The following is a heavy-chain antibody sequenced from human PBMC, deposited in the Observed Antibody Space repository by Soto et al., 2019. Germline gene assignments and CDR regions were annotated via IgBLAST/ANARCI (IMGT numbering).Heavy chain of an antibody. V-gene: IGHV4-34*01. CDR3: ARVHYDILTGGTDAFDI. Sequence: QVQLQQWGAGLLKPSETLSLTCAVYGGSFSGYYWSWIRQPPGKGLEWIGEINHSGSTNYNPSLKSRVTISVDTSKNQFSLKLSSVTAADTAVYYCARVHYDILTGGTDAFDIWGQGTMVTVSS. D-gene: IGHD3-9*01. CDR2: INHSGST. CDR1: GGSFSGYY. J-gene: IGHJ3*02.